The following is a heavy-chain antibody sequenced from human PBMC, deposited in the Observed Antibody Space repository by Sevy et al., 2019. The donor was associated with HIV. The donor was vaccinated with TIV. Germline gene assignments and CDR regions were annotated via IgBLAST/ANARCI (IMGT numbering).Heavy chain of an antibody. V-gene: IGHV3-23*01. CDR1: GFTFSQYS. D-gene: IGHD2-8*01. J-gene: IGHJ4*02. Sequence: GGSLRLSCAASGFTFSQYSMSWVRQPPGEGLEWVSTLSFGCGEINYADSVKGWFTISRDNSKSSVYLQMNHLRLGDTAVYYCSREGCTKPHDFWGQGTLVTVSS. CDR3: SREGCTKPHDF. CDR2: LSFGCGEI.